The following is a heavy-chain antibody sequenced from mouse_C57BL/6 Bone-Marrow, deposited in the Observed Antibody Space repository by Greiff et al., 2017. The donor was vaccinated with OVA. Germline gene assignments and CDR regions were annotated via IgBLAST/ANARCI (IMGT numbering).Heavy chain of an antibody. J-gene: IGHJ3*01. Sequence: VQLQQSGAELARPGASVKLSCKASGYTFTSYGISWVKQRTGQGLEWIGEIYPRSGNTYYNEKFKGKATLTADKSSSTAYMELRSLTSEDSAVYFCARDHLSAYWGQGTLVTVSA. V-gene: IGHV1-81*01. CDR1: GYTFTSYG. CDR2: IYPRSGNT. CDR3: ARDHLSAY.